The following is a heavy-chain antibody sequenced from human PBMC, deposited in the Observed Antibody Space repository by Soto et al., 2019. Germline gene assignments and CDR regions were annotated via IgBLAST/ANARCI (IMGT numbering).Heavy chain of an antibody. J-gene: IGHJ4*02. D-gene: IGHD4-17*01. V-gene: IGHV4-30-2*01. CDR1: GGSISSGGYS. CDR3: ARASTTVTTLDY. CDR2: IYHSGST. Sequence: PSETLSLTCAVSGGSISSGGYSWSWIRQPPGKGLEWIGYIYHSGSTYYNPSLKSRVTISVDRSKNQFSLKLSSVTAADTAVYYCARASTTVTTLDYWGRGTLVTVSS.